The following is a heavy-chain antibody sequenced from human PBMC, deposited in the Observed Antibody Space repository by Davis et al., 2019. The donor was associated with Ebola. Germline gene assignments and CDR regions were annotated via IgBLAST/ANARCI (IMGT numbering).Heavy chain of an antibody. V-gene: IGHV3-21*01. J-gene: IGHJ3*02. CDR3: AREFYYDTRGHRYDAFGI. CDR2: ISSSSNYI. Sequence: GGSLRLSCAASGFTFSSYSMNWVRQAPGKGLEWVSSISSSSNYIYYADSVKGRFTISRDNSKNTLYLQMDSLRAEDTAVYYCAREFYYDTRGHRYDAFGIWGQGTMVSVSS. D-gene: IGHD3-22*01. CDR1: GFTFSSYS.